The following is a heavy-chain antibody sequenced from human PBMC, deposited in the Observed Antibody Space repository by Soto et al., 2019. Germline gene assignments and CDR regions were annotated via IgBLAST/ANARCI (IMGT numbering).Heavy chain of an antibody. CDR2: IYHSGST. CDR3: ARAGGLGAVAADY. D-gene: IGHD6-19*01. J-gene: IGHJ4*02. CDR1: GGSISSGGYS. V-gene: IGHV4-30-2*01. Sequence: QLQLQESGSGLVKPSQTLSLTCAVSGGSISSGGYSWSWIRQPPGKGLEWIGYIYHSGSTYYNPSLKSRVPISVDRFKNQFSMKLSSVTAADTAVYYCARAGGLGAVAADYWGQGTLVTVSS.